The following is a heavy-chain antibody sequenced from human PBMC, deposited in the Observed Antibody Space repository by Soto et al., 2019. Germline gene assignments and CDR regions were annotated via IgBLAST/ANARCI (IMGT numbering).Heavy chain of an antibody. V-gene: IGHV4-59*08. J-gene: IGHJ6*02. Sequence: QVHLQQSGPGLVKPSETLSLTCTVSSGPSSSHNCGWIRQSQGRGLEWIGYVYNTRGTSYNHSLKSRVTISADTSANHVSLRLSAVTSADTAIYYCVRQGIGNLHGLVDVWGQGTTVSVSS. CDR2: VYNTRGT. D-gene: IGHD3-10*01. CDR1: SGPSSSHN. CDR3: VRQGIGNLHGLVDV.